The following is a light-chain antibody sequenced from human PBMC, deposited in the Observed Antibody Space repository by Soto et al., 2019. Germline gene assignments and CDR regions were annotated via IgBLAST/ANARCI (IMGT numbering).Light chain of an antibody. J-gene: IGKJ2*01. CDR1: QSISSSH. CDR2: GAS. CDR3: QQGGSSPPRYT. V-gene: IGKV3-20*01. Sequence: EIVLTQSQGTLSLSPGDRATLSCRASQSISSSHLAWYQQKPGQAPRLLIFGASTRAAGIPDRFSGSGSGTDFTLTVSRLEPEDFAIYYCQQGGSSPPRYTFGQGTRLEIK.